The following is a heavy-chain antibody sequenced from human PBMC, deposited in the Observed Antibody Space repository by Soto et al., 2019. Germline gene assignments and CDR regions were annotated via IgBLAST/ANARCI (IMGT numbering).Heavy chain of an antibody. D-gene: IGHD2-8*01. CDR1: NGSIIHYY. Sequence: VQLQESGPGLLKPSETLSLTCTVSNGSIIHYYWSWIRQPPGKGPEWIGYIYYSGSTNYNPSLKSRVTMSVDMSSNQPPLKLNPVTAEDTAVYYCASRLSHATNTGDGFEIRGQGTMVTVSS. CDR2: IYYSGST. J-gene: IGHJ3*02. CDR3: ASRLSHATNTGDGFEI. V-gene: IGHV4-59*01.